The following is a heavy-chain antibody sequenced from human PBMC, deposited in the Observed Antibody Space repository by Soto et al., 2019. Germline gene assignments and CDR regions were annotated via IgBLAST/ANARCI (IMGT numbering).Heavy chain of an antibody. CDR2: IYYSGST. D-gene: IGHD6-6*01. J-gene: IGHJ4*02. V-gene: IGHV4-59*01. Sequence: SETLSLTCTVSGGSISSYYWSWIRQPPGKGLEWIGYIYYSGSTNYNPSLKSRVTISVDTSKNQFSLKLSSVTAADTAVYYCASDVDSSSPQGRPYFDYWGQGTLVTVSS. CDR1: GGSISSYY. CDR3: ASDVDSSSPQGRPYFDY.